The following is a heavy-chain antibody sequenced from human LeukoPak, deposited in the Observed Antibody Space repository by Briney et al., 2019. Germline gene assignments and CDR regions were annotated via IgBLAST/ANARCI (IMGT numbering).Heavy chain of an antibody. CDR2: INHSGSTS. J-gene: IGHJ4*02. V-gene: IGHV4-34*01. Sequence: SETLSLACAVYGESFSGYFWNWIRQPPGKGLEWIGEINHSGSTSNHNPSLKSRVAISVDRSKNQFSLKLSSVTAADTAVYYCARTSLEWLLFDYWGQGTLVTVSS. CDR3: ARTSLEWLLFDY. D-gene: IGHD3-3*02. CDR1: GESFSGYF.